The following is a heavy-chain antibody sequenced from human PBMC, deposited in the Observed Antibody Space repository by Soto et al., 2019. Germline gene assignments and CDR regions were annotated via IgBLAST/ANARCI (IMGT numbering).Heavy chain of an antibody. V-gene: IGHV3-30*18. J-gene: IGHJ4*02. CDR2: ISYDGSNK. CDR3: AKDQDIVVVVALDY. CDR1: GFTFSSYG. Sequence: QVQLVESGGGVVQPGRSLRLSCAASGFTFSSYGMHWVRQAPGKGLEWVAVISYDGSNKYYADSVKGRFTISRDNSKNTLYLQMNSLRAEDTAVYYCAKDQDIVVVVALDYWGQGTLVTVSS. D-gene: IGHD2-15*01.